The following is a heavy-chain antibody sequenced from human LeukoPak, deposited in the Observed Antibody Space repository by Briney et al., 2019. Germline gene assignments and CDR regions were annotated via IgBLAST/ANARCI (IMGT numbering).Heavy chain of an antibody. Sequence: GGSLRLSCAVSGFTFSSYWMSWVRQALGKGLEWVASIKEEGSEKHYVDSVKGRFTISRDNAKNSLYLQMNSLRAEDTAVYYCARGHYQLSWGQGILVTVSS. CDR2: IKEEGSEK. V-gene: IGHV3-7*01. CDR3: ARGHYQLS. D-gene: IGHD2-2*01. J-gene: IGHJ5*02. CDR1: GFTFSSYW.